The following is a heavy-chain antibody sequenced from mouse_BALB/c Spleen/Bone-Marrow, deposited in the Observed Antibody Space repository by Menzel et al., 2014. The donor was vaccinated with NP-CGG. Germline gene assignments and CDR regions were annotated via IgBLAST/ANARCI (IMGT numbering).Heavy chain of an antibody. CDR1: GFNIKDTY. D-gene: IGHD1-1*01. CDR2: IDPANGNT. CDR3: AVYYYGSSSFAY. V-gene: IGHV14-3*02. Sequence: EVKLMESGAELVKPGASVKLSCTASGFNIKDTYMHWVKQRPEQGLEWIGRIDPANGNTKYDPKFQGKATITADTSSNTAYLQLSRLTSGDTAVYYRAVYYYGSSSFAYWGQGTLVTVSA. J-gene: IGHJ3*01.